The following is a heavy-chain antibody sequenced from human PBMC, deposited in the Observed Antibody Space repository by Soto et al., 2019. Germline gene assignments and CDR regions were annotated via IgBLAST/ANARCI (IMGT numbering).Heavy chain of an antibody. CDR2: ISAYNGNT. D-gene: IGHD2-2*01. J-gene: IGHJ4*02. CDR3: ARGVDATYYFDY. V-gene: IGHV1-18*01. Sequence: QVQLVQSGAEVKKPGASVKVSCKASGYTFTSYGISWVRQAPGQGLEWMGWISAYNGNTNYAQKLQGRVTMTTDTSTSTDYIELSSLRSDYRNVYDWARGVDATYYFDYWGVGSLITVSS. CDR1: GYTFTSYG.